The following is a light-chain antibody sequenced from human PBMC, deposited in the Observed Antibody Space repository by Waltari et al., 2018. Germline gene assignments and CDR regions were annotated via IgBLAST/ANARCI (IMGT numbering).Light chain of an antibody. J-gene: IGLJ2*01. V-gene: IGLV3-25*03. CDR1: ALPKQY. CDR3: QSADSSGTVV. Sequence: SSELTQPPSVSVSPGPTALITCSGDALPKQYSYWYHQKPGQAPVLVIYKDSERPSGIPERFSGSSSGTTVTLTISGVQAEDEADYYCQSADSSGTVVFGGGTKLTVL. CDR2: KDS.